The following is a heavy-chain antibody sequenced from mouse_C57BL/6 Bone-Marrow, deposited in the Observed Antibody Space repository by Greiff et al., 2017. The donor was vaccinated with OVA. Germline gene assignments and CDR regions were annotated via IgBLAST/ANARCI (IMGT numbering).Heavy chain of an antibody. V-gene: IGHV5-16*01. CDR2: INYDGSST. Sequence: DVKLVESEGGLVQPGSSMKLSCTASGFTFSDYYMAWVRQVPEKGLEWVANINYDGSSTYYLDSLKSRFIISRDNAKNILYLQMSSLKSEDTATYYCARDRDYGSSYGYWYFDVWGTGTTVTVSS. J-gene: IGHJ1*03. CDR3: ARDRDYGSSYGYWYFDV. CDR1: GFTFSDYY. D-gene: IGHD1-1*01.